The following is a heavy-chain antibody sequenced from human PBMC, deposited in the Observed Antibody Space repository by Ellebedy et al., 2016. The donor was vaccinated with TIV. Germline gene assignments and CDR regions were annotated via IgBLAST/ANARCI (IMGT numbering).Heavy chain of an antibody. V-gene: IGHV3-23*01. Sequence: GESLKISCAASGFPFSSYAMNWVRQAPGKGLEWVSGISGSGDSTYYADSVKGRFTISRDNSKNTLYLQINSLSAEDTAVYYCGKLRFFDWRNPIDYWGQGTLVTVSS. D-gene: IGHD3-9*01. CDR2: ISGSGDST. CDR1: GFPFSSYA. CDR3: GKLRFFDWRNPIDY. J-gene: IGHJ4*02.